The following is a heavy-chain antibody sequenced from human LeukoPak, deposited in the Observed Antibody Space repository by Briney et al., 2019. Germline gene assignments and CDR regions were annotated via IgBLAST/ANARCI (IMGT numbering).Heavy chain of an antibody. CDR2: INHSGST. CDR1: GGSFSGYY. CDR3: ARVRDIVVVPAGMRSLIDY. Sequence: SETLSLTCAVYGGSFSGYYWSWIRQPPGKGLEWIGEINHSGSTNYNPSLKSRVTISVDTSKNQSSLTLSSVTAADTAVYYCARVRDIVVVPAGMRSLIDYWGQGTLVTVPS. D-gene: IGHD2-2*01. J-gene: IGHJ4*02. V-gene: IGHV4-34*01.